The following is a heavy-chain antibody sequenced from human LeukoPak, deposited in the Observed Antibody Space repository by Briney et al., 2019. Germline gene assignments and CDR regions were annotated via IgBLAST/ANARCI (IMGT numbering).Heavy chain of an antibody. CDR2: VYSGGST. V-gene: IGHV3-66*04. J-gene: IGHJ4*02. D-gene: IGHD5-12*01. CDR1: GFAPIGNY. Sequence: GGPPRPSCAPSGFAPIGNYRSGVRPAPGKGLEGDSVVYSGGSTYNADSVKGRFTISRDNSKNTLYLQMNSLRAEDTAVYYCARRYSGYDWYDYWGQGTLVTVSS. CDR3: ARRYSGYDWYDY.